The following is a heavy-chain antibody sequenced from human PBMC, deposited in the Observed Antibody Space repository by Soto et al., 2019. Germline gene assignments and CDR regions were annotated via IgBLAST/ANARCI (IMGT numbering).Heavy chain of an antibody. V-gene: IGHV4-59*01. J-gene: IGHJ6*02. CDR3: ARVGYYGSGSYYIWPYYYYGMDV. Sequence: SETLSLTCTVSGGSISRYYWSWIRQPPGKGLEWIGYIYYSGSTNYNPSLKSRVTISVDTSKNQFSLKLSSVTAADTAVYYCARVGYYGSGSYYIWPYYYYGMDVWGQGTTVTVS. CDR2: IYYSGST. D-gene: IGHD3-10*01. CDR1: GGSISRYY.